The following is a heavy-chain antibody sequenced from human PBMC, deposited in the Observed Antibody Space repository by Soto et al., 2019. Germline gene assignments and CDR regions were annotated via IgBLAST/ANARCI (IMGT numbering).Heavy chain of an antibody. Sequence: HPGGSLRLSCAASGFTFSSYAMSWVRQAPGKGLEWVSAISGSGGSTYYADSVKGRFTISRDNSKNSLYLQMNSLRADDTAVYYCATDTSSWYFDYWGPGTLVTVSS. V-gene: IGHV3-23*01. CDR2: ISGSGGST. J-gene: IGHJ4*02. CDR1: GFTFSSYA. D-gene: IGHD6-13*01. CDR3: ATDTSSWYFDY.